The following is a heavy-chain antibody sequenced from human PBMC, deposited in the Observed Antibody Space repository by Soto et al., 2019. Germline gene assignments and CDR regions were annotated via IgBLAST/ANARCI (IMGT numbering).Heavy chain of an antibody. Sequence: GSLRLSCAASGFTFSSYSMNWVRQAPGKGLEWVSYISSSSSTIYYADSVKGRFTISRDNAKNSLYLQMNSLRAEDTAVYYCARDGSVVPPATFAYWGQGTLVTVSS. CDR2: ISSSSSTI. CDR3: ARDGSVVPPATFAY. J-gene: IGHJ4*02. CDR1: GFTFSSYS. V-gene: IGHV3-48*01. D-gene: IGHD2-2*01.